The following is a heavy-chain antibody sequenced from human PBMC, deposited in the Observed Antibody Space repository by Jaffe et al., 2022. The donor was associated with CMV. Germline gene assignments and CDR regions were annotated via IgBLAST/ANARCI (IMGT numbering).Heavy chain of an antibody. CDR1: GGSFSGYY. Sequence: QVQLQQWGAGLLKPSETLSLTCAVYGGSFSGYYWSWIRQPPGKGLEWIGEINHSGSTNYNPSLKSRVTISVDTSKNQFSLKLSSVTAADTAVYYCARGGRIAAAGKARAPYYYYMDVWGKGTTVTVSS. J-gene: IGHJ6*03. V-gene: IGHV4-34*01. D-gene: IGHD6-13*01. CDR3: ARGGRIAAAGKARAPYYYYMDV. CDR2: INHSGST.